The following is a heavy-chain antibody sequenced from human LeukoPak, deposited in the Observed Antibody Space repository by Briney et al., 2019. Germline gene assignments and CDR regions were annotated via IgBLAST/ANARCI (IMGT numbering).Heavy chain of an antibody. D-gene: IGHD5-24*01. CDR3: ARLNEMTTVRFGDY. V-gene: IGHV1-2*02. CDR2: INPNSGGT. CDR1: GYTFSAYY. J-gene: IGHJ4*02. Sequence: ASVKVSCKASGYTFSAYYMHWVRPAPGQGLAWMGWINPNSGGTNYAQKFQGRVTMTRDTSISTAYMELTRLRSDDTAVYYCARLNEMTTVRFGDYWGQGTLVTVSS.